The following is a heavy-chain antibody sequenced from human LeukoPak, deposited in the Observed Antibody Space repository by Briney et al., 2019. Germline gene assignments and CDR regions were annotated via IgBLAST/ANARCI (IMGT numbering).Heavy chain of an antibody. D-gene: IGHD3-16*01. CDR3: ATLMTTSGGGLETFDI. V-gene: IGHV1-18*01. CDR2: ISAYNGNT. Sequence: ASVKVSCKASGYTFTSYGISWVRQAPGQGLEWMGWISAYNGNTNYARKLQGRVTMTTDTSTSTAYMELRSRRSDDTAVYYCATLMTTSGGGLETFDIWGQGTMVTVSS. CDR1: GYTFTSYG. J-gene: IGHJ3*02.